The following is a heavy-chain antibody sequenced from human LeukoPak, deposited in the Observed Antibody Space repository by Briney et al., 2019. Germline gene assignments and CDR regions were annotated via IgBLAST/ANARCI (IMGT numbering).Heavy chain of an antibody. Sequence: PGRSLRLSRAASRFTVSINYMSSARHAPGKGLWWGSGVYSGGSTYYEDSVKRRFPLSRDNSKNTLYLQMNSLRAEDTAVYYCARAVLSPDSSGWGGYYFDYWGQGTLVTVSS. J-gene: IGHJ4*02. CDR2: VYSGGST. V-gene: IGHV3-53*01. CDR1: RFTVSINY. D-gene: IGHD6-19*01. CDR3: ARAVLSPDSSGWGGYYFDY.